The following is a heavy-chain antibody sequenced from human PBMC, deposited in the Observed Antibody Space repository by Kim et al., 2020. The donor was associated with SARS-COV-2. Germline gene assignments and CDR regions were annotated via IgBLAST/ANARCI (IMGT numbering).Heavy chain of an antibody. V-gene: IGHV3-30*14. CDR2: ITSDGTYK. J-gene: IGHJ4*02. CDR1: GFSFTTYA. Sequence: GGSLRLSCAASGFSFTTYAMYWVRQAPGKGLEWVAVITSDGTYKTYAESVKGRFTISRDTSKNTLYLQMDSLRVEDTALYYCARPRGSGSYFDNWGQGT. D-gene: IGHD1-26*01. CDR3: ARPRGSGSYFDN.